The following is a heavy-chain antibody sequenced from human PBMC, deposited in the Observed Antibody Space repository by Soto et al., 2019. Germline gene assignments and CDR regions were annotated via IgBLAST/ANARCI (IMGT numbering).Heavy chain of an antibody. CDR3: AHPRGYGVFDAVDI. CDR1: GFIFSTYA. Sequence: GGSLRLSCEAFGFIFSTYAMNWVRQAPGKGLESVSAISNSGDSAYYAESVRGRFTISRDNSINTLYLQMRSLRPEDTAVYYCAHPRGYGVFDAVDIWGQGTMVTVSS. D-gene: IGHD4-17*01. J-gene: IGHJ3*02. V-gene: IGHV3-23*01. CDR2: ISNSGDSA.